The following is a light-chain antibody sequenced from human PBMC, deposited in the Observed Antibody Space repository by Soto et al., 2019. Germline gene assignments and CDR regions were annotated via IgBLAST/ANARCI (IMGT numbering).Light chain of an antibody. J-gene: IGKJ1*01. V-gene: IGKV1-39*01. Sequence: PSAPTLSASVAAIVPITCRASQSISSYLNWYQQKPGKAPKLLIYAASSLQSGVPSRFSGSGSGTDFTLTISSLQPEDFATYYCQQSYSTPPTFGQGTKVDIK. CDR1: QSISSY. CDR2: AAS. CDR3: QQSYSTPPT.